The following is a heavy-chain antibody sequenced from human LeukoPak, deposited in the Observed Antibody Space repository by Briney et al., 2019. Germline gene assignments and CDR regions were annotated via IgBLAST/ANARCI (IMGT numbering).Heavy chain of an antibody. V-gene: IGHV3-23*01. D-gene: IGHD3/OR15-3a*01. CDR3: AKGGLVTNPLLTWVFDY. Sequence: GGSLRLSCAASGFIFSSYAMSWVRQAPGKGLEWVSVISGSGGSTYYADSVKGRFTISRDNSKDTLYLQMNSLRAEDTAVYFCAKGGLVTNPLLTWVFDYWGQGSLVTVSS. J-gene: IGHJ4*02. CDR1: GFIFSSYA. CDR2: ISGSGGST.